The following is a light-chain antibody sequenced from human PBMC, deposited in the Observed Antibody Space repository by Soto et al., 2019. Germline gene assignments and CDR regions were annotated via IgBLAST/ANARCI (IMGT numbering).Light chain of an antibody. CDR2: AAS. CDR1: QGISSY. CDR3: QHYYSYPLT. V-gene: IGKV1-8*01. Sequence: AIRMTQSPSSFSASTGDRVTITCRASQGISSYLAWYQQKPGKAPKLLIYAASTLQSGFPSRFSGSGSGTHFTLTFSCLQSEDFATYYCQHYYSYPLTFGGGNKVDIK. J-gene: IGKJ4*01.